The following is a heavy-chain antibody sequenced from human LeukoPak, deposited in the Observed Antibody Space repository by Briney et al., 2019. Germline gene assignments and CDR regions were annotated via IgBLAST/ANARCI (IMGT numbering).Heavy chain of an antibody. V-gene: IGHV4-4*07. J-gene: IGHJ3*02. CDR2: IYTSGST. Sequence: SETLSLTCTVSGGSISSYYWSWLRQPAGKGLEWFGRIYTSGSTNYNPSLKSRVTMSVDTSKNQFSLKLSSVTAADTAVYYCARALLTTPPAAFDIWGQGTMVTVSS. D-gene: IGHD1-26*01. CDR1: GGSISSYY. CDR3: ARALLTTPPAAFDI.